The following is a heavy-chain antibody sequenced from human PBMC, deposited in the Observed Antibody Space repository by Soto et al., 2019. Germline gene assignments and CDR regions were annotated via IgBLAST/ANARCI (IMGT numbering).Heavy chain of an antibody. V-gene: IGHV3-33*01. Sequence: GGSLSLSCAASGFTFSSYGMHWVRPAPGKGLEWVAVIWYDGSNKYYADSVKGRFTISRDNSKNTLYLQMNSLRAEDTAVYYCARETRAAAGISDYWGQGTLVTVSS. D-gene: IGHD6-13*01. CDR2: IWYDGSNK. CDR3: ARETRAAAGISDY. J-gene: IGHJ4*02. CDR1: GFTFSSYG.